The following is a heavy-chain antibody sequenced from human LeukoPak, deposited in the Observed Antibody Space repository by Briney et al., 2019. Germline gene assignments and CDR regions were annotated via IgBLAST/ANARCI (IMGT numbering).Heavy chain of an antibody. CDR1: GFSFSGHA. J-gene: IGHJ4*02. CDR3: VKTGSGWFGDY. Sequence: QAGGSLRLSCAASGFSFSGHAMHWVRQAPGKGLEWVAVIRYDGDIKYYADSVKGRFTISRDNSRNTLYLQMNSLRAEDTAVYYCVKTGSGWFGDYWGQGTLVTVSS. CDR2: IRYDGDIK. D-gene: IGHD6-19*01. V-gene: IGHV3-30*02.